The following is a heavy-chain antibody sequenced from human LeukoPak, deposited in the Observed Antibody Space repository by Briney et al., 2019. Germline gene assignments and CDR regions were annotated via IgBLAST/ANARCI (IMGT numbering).Heavy chain of an antibody. CDR2: IYWDDDK. V-gene: IGHV2-5*02. D-gene: IGHD1-1*01. CDR1: GFALSTSGVG. CDR3: AHSPTWSTTGTTFDY. Sequence: APTLVNPTHTLTLTGTFSGFALSTSGVGVGWIRQPPGKTLDSLSLIYWDDDKRYSPSMKSRITITKNTSKNQVVLTMANMDPVDTATYYCAHSPTWSTTGTTFDYWGQGTMVTVSS. J-gene: IGHJ4*02.